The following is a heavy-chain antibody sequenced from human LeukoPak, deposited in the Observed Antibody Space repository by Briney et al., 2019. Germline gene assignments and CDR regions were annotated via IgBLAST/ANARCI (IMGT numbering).Heavy chain of an antibody. CDR1: GGSISSGGYS. D-gene: IGHD5-18*01. CDR3: ARDVGYSYGYWYFDL. J-gene: IGHJ2*01. CDR2: IYHSGST. Sequence: PSETLSLTCAVSGGSISSGGYSWSWIRQPPGKGLEWIGYIYHSGSTYYNPSLKSRVTISVDRSKNQFSLKLSSVTAADTAVYYCARDVGYSYGYWYFDLWGRGTLVTVSS. V-gene: IGHV4-30-2*01.